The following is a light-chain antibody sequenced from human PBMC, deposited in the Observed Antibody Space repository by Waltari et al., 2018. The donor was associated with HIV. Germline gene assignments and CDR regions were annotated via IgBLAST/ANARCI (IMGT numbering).Light chain of an antibody. CDR1: SSDVGRYTY. V-gene: IGLV2-8*01. CDR2: DVS. J-gene: IGLJ2*01. Sequence: QSALTQPPSASGSPGQSVTISCTGTSSDVGRYTYFSWSQQHTGKAPRLIIYDVSQRPSGVPDRVSGSKSGNTASLTVSGLQAEDEADYYCSSYAGSNNLLFGGGTKLTVL. CDR3: SSYAGSNNLL.